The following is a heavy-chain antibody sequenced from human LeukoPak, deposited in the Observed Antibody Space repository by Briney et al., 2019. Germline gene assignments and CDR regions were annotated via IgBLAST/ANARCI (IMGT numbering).Heavy chain of an antibody. Sequence: ASVKVSCKASGFTFTSSAMQWVRHARGQRLEWIGWIVFGSVNTNYAQKFQERVTITRDMSTSTAYMEMSSLRSEDTAVYYCAAGWVCSGGSCYYYFDYWGQGTLVTVSS. J-gene: IGHJ4*02. CDR3: AAGWVCSGGSCYYYFDY. CDR1: GFTFTSSA. CDR2: IVFGSVNT. V-gene: IGHV1-58*02. D-gene: IGHD2-15*01.